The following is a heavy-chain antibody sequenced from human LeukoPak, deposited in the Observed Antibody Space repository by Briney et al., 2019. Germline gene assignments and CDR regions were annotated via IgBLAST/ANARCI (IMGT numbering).Heavy chain of an antibody. CDR3: ARERLGTGGRYCLDY. Sequence: GGSLRLSCAASGFTFTDYYISWFRQAPGKGLEWVSHIGYSGSTIYYADSVKGRFTISRDNAKDSVYLQMNSLRAEDTALYYCARERLGTGGRYCLDYWGQGTQVTVSS. CDR2: IGYSGSTI. J-gene: IGHJ4*02. D-gene: IGHD1/OR15-1a*01. V-gene: IGHV3-11*04. CDR1: GFTFTDYY.